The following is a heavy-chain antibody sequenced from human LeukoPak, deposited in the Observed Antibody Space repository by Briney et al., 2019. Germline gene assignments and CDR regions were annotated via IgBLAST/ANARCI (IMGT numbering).Heavy chain of an antibody. CDR1: GDIVSSNRAA. J-gene: IGHJ4*01. CDR2: TYYRSKWYN. CDR3: ERDGHAPQPPYYFAY. Sequence: SQTLSLTCDISGDIVSSNRAAWNWIRQSPSRGLEWLGRTYYRSKWYNDYAVSVKSRITFNPDTSRNHFSLQLNSVTPEDTAVYYWERDGHAPQPPYYFAYGAKEPLVTVPS. V-gene: IGHV6-1*01. D-gene: IGHD2-2*01.